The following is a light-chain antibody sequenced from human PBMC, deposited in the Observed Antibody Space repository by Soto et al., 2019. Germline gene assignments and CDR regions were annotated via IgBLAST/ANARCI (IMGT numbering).Light chain of an antibody. CDR1: NSDIGAYDY. Sequence: QSALTQPASVSGSPGPSITISCTGSNSDIGAYDYVSWYQQHPGKPPTLLIYEVTFRPSGVPNRFSGSKSGNTATLTISGLLTEDEADYYCGSYASATLIFGGGTQLTVL. CDR3: GSYASATLI. V-gene: IGLV2-14*01. CDR2: EVT. J-gene: IGLJ2*01.